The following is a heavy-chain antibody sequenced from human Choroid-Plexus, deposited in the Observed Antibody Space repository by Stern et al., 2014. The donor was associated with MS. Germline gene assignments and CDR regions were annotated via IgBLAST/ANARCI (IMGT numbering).Heavy chain of an antibody. V-gene: IGHV3-30*18. CDR1: GFTFSNFG. D-gene: IGHD2-15*01. CDR3: AKDRQWSTYFFDY. J-gene: IGHJ4*02. Sequence: VQLVESGGGVAQPGRPLILSCAASGFTFSNFGMHWVRQAPGKGLEWVALISYDGSDKYYADSVKGRFPIFRDNSKNTLYMHRNSLRAEDTAVYYCAKDRQWSTYFFDYWGQGSLVTVSS. CDR2: ISYDGSDK.